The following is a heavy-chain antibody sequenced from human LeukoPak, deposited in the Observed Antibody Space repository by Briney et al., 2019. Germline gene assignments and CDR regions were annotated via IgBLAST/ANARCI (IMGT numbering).Heavy chain of an antibody. Sequence: GGSLRPSCAASGFTFSSHGMHWVRQAPGKGLEWVALIWYDGSNKYYGDSVKGRFTISRDNSKNTLYLQVNSLRAEDTAVYYCARAGIVGLYYYYMDVWGKGTTVTVSS. D-gene: IGHD2-21*01. J-gene: IGHJ6*03. CDR1: GFTFSSHG. CDR3: ARAGIVGLYYYYMDV. CDR2: IWYDGSNK. V-gene: IGHV3-33*01.